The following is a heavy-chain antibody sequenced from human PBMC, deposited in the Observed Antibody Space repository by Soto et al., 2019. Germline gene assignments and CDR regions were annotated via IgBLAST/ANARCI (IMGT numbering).Heavy chain of an antibody. CDR1: GGSISSGGYS. D-gene: IGHD6-19*01. CDR3: ARGIEGWYQGRYYYGMDG. CDR2: IYHSGST. J-gene: IGHJ6*02. V-gene: IGHV4-30-2*01. Sequence: SETLSLTCAVSGGSISSGGYSWSWIRQPPGKGLEWIGYIYHSGSTYYNPSLKSRVTISVDTSKNQFSLKLSSVTAADTAVYYCARGIEGWYQGRYYYGMDGWGQGTTVTVSS.